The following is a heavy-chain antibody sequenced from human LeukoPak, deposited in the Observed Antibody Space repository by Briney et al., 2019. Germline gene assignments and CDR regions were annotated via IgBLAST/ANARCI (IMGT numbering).Heavy chain of an antibody. Sequence: SETLSLTCTVSGGSISSGDYYWSWIRQPPGKGLEWIGYIYYSGSTYYNPSLKSRVTISVDTSKNQFSLKLSSVTAADTAVYYCASIRGPHAFDIWGQGTMVTVSS. D-gene: IGHD1-14*01. CDR3: ASIRGPHAFDI. V-gene: IGHV4-30-4*08. J-gene: IGHJ3*02. CDR1: GGSISSGDYY. CDR2: IYYSGST.